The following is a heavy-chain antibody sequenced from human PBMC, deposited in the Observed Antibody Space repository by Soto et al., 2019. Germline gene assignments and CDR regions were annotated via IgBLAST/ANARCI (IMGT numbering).Heavy chain of an antibody. Sequence: SQTLSLTCAISGDSVSSNSAAWNWIRQSPSRGIEWLGRTYYRSKLYNDYAVSVKMRITINPDTSKIQFSLQLNSVTPEDTSVYYCATGINTYGYFDLWGRGTLVTVSS. CDR3: ATGINTYGYFDL. CDR2: TYYRSKLYN. CDR1: GDSVSSNSAA. J-gene: IGHJ2*01. D-gene: IGHD1-26*01. V-gene: IGHV6-1*01.